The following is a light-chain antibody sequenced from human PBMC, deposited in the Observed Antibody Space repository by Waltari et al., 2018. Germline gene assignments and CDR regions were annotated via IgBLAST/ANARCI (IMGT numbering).Light chain of an antibody. CDR3: QQYGTSPLT. CDR2: GAS. V-gene: IGKV3-20*01. Sequence: EIVLTQSPGTLSLSPGERATLSCRASQSVPRNPLAWYQQKPGQAPRLLISGASSSATGIPDKFSGSGSGTDFTLTISRVEPEDFAVYYCQQYGTSPLTFGGGSKVEI. J-gene: IGKJ4*01. CDR1: QSVPRNP.